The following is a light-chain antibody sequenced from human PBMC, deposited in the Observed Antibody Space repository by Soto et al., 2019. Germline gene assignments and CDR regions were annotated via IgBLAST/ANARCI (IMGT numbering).Light chain of an antibody. V-gene: IGLV3-1*01. CDR1: NLGDKY. CDR3: QAWDSSPVV. J-gene: IGLJ2*01. Sequence: SYELTQPPSVSVSPGQTASITCSGDNLGDKYACWYQQKPGQSPVLVIYQDSKRPSGIPERFSGSNSGNTATLTISGTQAMDEADYYCQAWDSSPVVFGGGTTLTVL. CDR2: QDS.